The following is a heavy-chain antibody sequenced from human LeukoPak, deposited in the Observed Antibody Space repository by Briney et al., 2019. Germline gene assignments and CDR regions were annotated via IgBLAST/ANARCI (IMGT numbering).Heavy chain of an antibody. D-gene: IGHD3-16*02. J-gene: IGHJ4*02. CDR1: GYTFTSYY. Sequence: ASVKVSCKASGYTFTSYYMRWVRQAPGQGLEWMGWINPNSGGTNYAQKFQGRVTMTRDTSISTAYMELSRLRSDDTAVYYCAREYRDDYVWGSYRRHWFDYWGQGTLVTVSS. CDR2: INPNSGGT. V-gene: IGHV1-2*02. CDR3: AREYRDDYVWGSYRRHWFDY.